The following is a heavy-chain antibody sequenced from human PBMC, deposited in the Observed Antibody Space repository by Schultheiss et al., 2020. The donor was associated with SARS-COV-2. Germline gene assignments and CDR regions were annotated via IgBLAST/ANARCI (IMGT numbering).Heavy chain of an antibody. D-gene: IGHD5-12*01. CDR3: TTNGGYPFDY. J-gene: IGHJ4*02. CDR1: GFTFSNYA. CDR2: ISGSGGST. Sequence: GESLKISCAASGFTFSNYAMSWVRQAPGKGLEWVSAISGSGGSTYYADSVKGRFTISRDNSKNTLYLQMNSLRAEDTAVYYCTTNGGYPFDYWGQGTLVTVSS. V-gene: IGHV3-23*01.